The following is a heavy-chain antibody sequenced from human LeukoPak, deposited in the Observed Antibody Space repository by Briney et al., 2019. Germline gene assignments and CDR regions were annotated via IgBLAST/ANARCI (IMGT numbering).Heavy chain of an antibody. D-gene: IGHD3-3*01. CDR3: ARGRYTTIFGVVIRNYYMDV. V-gene: IGHV1-8*03. CDR1: GYTFTSYD. Sequence: GASVKVSCKASGYTFTSYDINWVRQATGQGLEWMGWMNPNSGNTGYAQKFQGRVTITRNTSISTAYMELSSLRSEDTAVYYCARGRYTTIFGVVIRNYYMDVWGKGTTVTVSS. CDR2: MNPNSGNT. J-gene: IGHJ6*03.